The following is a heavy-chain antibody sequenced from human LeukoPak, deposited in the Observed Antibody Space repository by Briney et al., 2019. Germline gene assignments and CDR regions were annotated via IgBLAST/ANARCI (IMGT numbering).Heavy chain of an antibody. D-gene: IGHD3-22*01. CDR3: ARARYYYDSSGHYRAFDY. V-gene: IGHV3-48*03. CDR2: ISSSGSTI. Sequence: GGSLRLSCAASGFTFSSYEMNWVRQAPGKGLEWVSYISSSGSTIYYADSVKGRFTISRDNAKNSLYLQMNSLRAEDTAVYYCARARYYYDSSGHYRAFDYWGQGTLVTVSS. J-gene: IGHJ4*02. CDR1: GFTFSSYE.